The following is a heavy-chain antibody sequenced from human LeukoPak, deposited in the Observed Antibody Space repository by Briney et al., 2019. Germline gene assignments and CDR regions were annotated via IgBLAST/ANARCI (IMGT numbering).Heavy chain of an antibody. Sequence: GGSLRLSCAASGFTFSSYGMSWVRQAPGKGLEWVSAISGSGGSTYYADSVKGRFTISRDNAKNSLYLQMNSLRAEDTALYYCVRDLHWGGFDVWGQGTMVTVSS. D-gene: IGHD7-27*01. CDR1: GFTFSSYG. V-gene: IGHV3-23*01. CDR3: VRDLHWGGFDV. J-gene: IGHJ3*01. CDR2: ISGSGGST.